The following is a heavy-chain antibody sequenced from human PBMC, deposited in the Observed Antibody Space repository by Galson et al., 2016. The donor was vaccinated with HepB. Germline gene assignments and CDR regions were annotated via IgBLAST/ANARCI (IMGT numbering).Heavy chain of an antibody. V-gene: IGHV2-5*02. CDR1: GFSLTASGVG. Sequence: PALVKPTQTLTLTCTFSGFSLTASGVGVGWVRQSPGKALEWLALIYFDDEKRHNPSLKGRLTITKDTAKKQVVRTMTNIDPVDTGTYLCAHEGGYYPLNVFDFWGQGTMVTVSS. D-gene: IGHD3-22*01. J-gene: IGHJ3*01. CDR3: AHEGGYYPLNVFDF. CDR2: IYFDDEK.